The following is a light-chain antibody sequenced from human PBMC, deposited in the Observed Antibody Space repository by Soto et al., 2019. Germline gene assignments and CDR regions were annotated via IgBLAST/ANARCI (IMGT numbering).Light chain of an antibody. J-gene: IGKJ2*02. CDR2: GAS. Sequence: EIVLTQSPGTLSLSPGERATLSCRASQSVSSSCLAWYQHKPGQAPRLLIYGASSRATGIPDRFSGSGSGTDFTLTINRLEPDDCAVYYCQQYGSSPRTFGQGTKLEIK. CDR3: QQYGSSPRT. CDR1: QSVSSSC. V-gene: IGKV3-20*01.